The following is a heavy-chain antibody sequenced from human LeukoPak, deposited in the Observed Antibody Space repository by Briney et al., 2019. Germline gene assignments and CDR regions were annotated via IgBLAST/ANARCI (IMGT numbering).Heavy chain of an antibody. Sequence: PGGSLRFSCAASGFTFSSYAMSWVRQARGKGLEWVSAISGSGGSTYYADSVKGRFTISRDNSKNTLYLQMNSLRAEDTAVYYCAKDLRVVAANFDYWGQGTLVTVSS. CDR2: ISGSGGST. CDR1: GFTFSSYA. V-gene: IGHV3-23*01. D-gene: IGHD2-15*01. CDR3: AKDLRVVAANFDY. J-gene: IGHJ4*02.